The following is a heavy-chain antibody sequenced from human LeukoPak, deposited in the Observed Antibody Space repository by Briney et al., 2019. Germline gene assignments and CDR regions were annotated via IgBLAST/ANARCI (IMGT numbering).Heavy chain of an antibody. V-gene: IGHV4-59*01. D-gene: IGHD3-22*01. Sequence: SETLSLTCSVSDDSITMYYWTWIRQPPGKGLEWIGYVDHTGSTNFNPSLNGRVSISRDTSKNLFSLRLRSVTAADTAVYFCARPGQGGPYYYDSSGFWPWGQGTLVTVSS. CDR3: ARPGQGGPYYYDSSGFWP. CDR2: VDHTGST. J-gene: IGHJ4*02. CDR1: DDSITMYY.